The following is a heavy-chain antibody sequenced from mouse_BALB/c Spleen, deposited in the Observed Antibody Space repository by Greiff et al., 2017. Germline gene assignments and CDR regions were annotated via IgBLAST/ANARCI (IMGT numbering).Heavy chain of an antibody. J-gene: IGHJ2*01. CDR2: INPGSGGT. CDR1: GYAFTNYL. D-gene: IGHD2-4*01. Sequence: VQLQQSGAELVRPGTSVKVSCKASGYAFTNYLIEWVKQRPGQGLEWIGVINPGSGGTNYNEKFKGKATLTADKSSSTAYMQLSSLTSDDSAVYFCARLGYYDYVDDWGQGTTLTVSS. V-gene: IGHV1-54*01. CDR3: ARLGYYDYVDD.